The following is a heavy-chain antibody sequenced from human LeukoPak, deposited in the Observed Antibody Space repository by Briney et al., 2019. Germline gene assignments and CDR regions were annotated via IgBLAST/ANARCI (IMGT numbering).Heavy chain of an antibody. J-gene: IGHJ3*02. CDR2: ISGGSSTI. D-gene: IGHD2-8*01. CDR3: ARDRGCTNGVCYTAFDI. CDR1: GFTFSSYG. V-gene: IGHV3-48*04. Sequence: GGSLRLSCAASGFTFSSYGMNWVRQAPGKGLEWVSYISGGSSTIYYADSVRGRFTSSRDNAKNSLYLQMNSLRAEDTAVYYCARDRGCTNGVCYTAFDIWGQGTMVTVSS.